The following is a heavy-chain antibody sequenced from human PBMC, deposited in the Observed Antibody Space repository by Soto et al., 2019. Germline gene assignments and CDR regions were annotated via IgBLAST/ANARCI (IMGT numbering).Heavy chain of an antibody. CDR2: FFSDAER. D-gene: IGHD4-17*01. CDR1: GFSLTNGRMG. CDR3: ARMDGDYNYYGLGV. Sequence: QVTLKESDPVLVKPTATLTLTCSVSGFSLTNGRMGVSWIRQPPGKALEWLAQFFSDAERSYSTSMQSRLNMYKDSSGSQVVLTMTNRAPADTATYFCARMDGDYNYYGLGVLGHGIVVTVSS. J-gene: IGHJ6*02. V-gene: IGHV2-26*01.